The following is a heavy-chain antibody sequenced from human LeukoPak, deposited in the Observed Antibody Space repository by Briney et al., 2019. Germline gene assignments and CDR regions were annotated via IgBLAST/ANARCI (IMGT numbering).Heavy chain of an antibody. CDR3: ARPYSSGARVDY. V-gene: IGHV4-39*01. J-gene: IGHJ4*02. CDR2: IYYTGST. CDR1: GGSLSSSSYY. D-gene: IGHD6-19*01. Sequence: SETLSLTCTVSGGSLSSSSYYWGWIRQPPGKGLEWIASIYYTGSTYYNPSLKSQITISVDTSKNQFSLKLSFVTAADTAVYYCARPYSSGARVDYWGQGTLVTVSS.